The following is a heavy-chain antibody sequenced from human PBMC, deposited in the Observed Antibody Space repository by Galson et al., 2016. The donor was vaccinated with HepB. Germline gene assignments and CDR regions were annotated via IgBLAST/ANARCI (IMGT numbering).Heavy chain of an antibody. J-gene: IGHJ4*02. D-gene: IGHD6-19*01. CDR2: IRGSGGST. V-gene: IGHV3-23*01. CDR3: ARESIPYNTGWYEAYDY. Sequence: SLRLSCAASGFTFSSYAMSWVRQAPGEGLEWVSAIRGSGGSTYYADSVKGRFTISRDNPKNTLYLLMNSLRAEDTALYFCARESIPYNTGWYEAYDYWGQGTLVAVSS. CDR1: GFTFSSYA.